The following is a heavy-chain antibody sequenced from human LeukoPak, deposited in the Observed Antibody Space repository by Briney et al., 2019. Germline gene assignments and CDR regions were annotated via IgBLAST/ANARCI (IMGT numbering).Heavy chain of an antibody. CDR3: TAGTGRSDFDY. CDR2: IKRKGDDGTI. D-gene: IGHD3/OR15-3a*01. Sequence: GRCLRLACAASGLTFSNAWIRWVRQAPGGGLEWVGRIKRKGDDGTIDYAAPVKGRLSISRDDSKNTLYLQMNSLKSEDTAVYYCTAGTGRSDFDYWGQGTLVTVSS. CDR1: GLTFSNAW. V-gene: IGHV3-15*01. J-gene: IGHJ4*02.